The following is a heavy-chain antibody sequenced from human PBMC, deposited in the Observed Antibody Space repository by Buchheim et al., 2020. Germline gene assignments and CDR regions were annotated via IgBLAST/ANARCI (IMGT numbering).Heavy chain of an antibody. V-gene: IGHV3-74*01. CDR1: GFTFSNYW. CDR3: ARDLTGYSDR. J-gene: IGHJ5*02. CDR2: TNEDGTVK. Sequence: EVSLVESGGGLVQPGGSRRLSCEVSGFTFSNYWMHWVRQVPGMGLVWVARTNEDGTVKNYAYSVEGRFTISRDNAKNTLYLQMNSLRGEDTAVYYCARDLTGYSDRWGQGTL. D-gene: IGHD3-9*01.